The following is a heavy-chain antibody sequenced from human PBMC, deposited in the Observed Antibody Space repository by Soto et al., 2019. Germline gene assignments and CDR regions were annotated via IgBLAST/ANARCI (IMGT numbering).Heavy chain of an antibody. CDR1: GYTFTDYD. J-gene: IGHJ3*01. CDR3: ARDSSTTNPV. V-gene: IGHV1-8*01. D-gene: IGHD2-2*01. CDR2: MNPNSGNT. Sequence: QVQLVQSGAEVRRPGTSVMVSCKTSGYTFTDYDINWVRLATGQGLEWMGWMNPNSGNTGDAQKFQGRVSTTRNTATSTAYMELSILRSDDTAIYYSARDSSTTNPVCAQGTMVTASS.